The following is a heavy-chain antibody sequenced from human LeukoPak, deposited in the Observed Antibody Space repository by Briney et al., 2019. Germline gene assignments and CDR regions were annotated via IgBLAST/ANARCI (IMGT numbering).Heavy chain of an antibody. CDR2: IYYSGST. D-gene: IGHD3-10*01. J-gene: IGHJ4*02. V-gene: IGHV4-59*01. Sequence: SETLSLTCTVSGGSISSYYWSWIRQPPGKGLEWIGYIYYSGSTNYNPSLKSRVTISVDTSKNQFSLKLSSVTAADMAVYYCARVGYSSSGNYYNDRGAFDYWGQGTLVTVSS. CDR3: ARVGYSSSGNYYNDRGAFDY. CDR1: GGSISSYY.